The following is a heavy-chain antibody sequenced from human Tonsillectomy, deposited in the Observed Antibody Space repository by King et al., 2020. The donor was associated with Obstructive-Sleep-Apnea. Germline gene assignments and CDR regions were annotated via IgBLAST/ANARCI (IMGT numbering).Heavy chain of an antibody. D-gene: IGHD3-10*01. J-gene: IGHJ4*02. V-gene: IGHV2-5*02. CDR3: AYNHGDYGLYD. Sequence: ITLKESGPTLVKPTQTLTLTCTFSGFSLSTSGLGVAWIRQPPGKALEWLALLYWDVDKRYSPSLKRRLTITKDTSKNQVALTMTNMDPVDTATFFCAYNHGDYGLYDWGQGTLITVSS. CDR1: GFSLSTSGLG. CDR2: LYWDVDK.